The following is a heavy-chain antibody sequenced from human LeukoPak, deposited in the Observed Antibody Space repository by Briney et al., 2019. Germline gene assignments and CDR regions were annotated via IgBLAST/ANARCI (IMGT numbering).Heavy chain of an antibody. Sequence: SQTLSLTCAISGDSVSSNSATWNWLRQSPSRGLEWLGRTYYRSKWYDDYAVSVKSRITINPDTSKNQFSLQLNSVAPEDTAVYYCARSRNYFDYWGQGTLVTVSS. J-gene: IGHJ4*02. CDR3: ARSRNYFDY. V-gene: IGHV6-1*01. CDR1: GDSVSSNSAT. CDR2: TYYRSKWYD.